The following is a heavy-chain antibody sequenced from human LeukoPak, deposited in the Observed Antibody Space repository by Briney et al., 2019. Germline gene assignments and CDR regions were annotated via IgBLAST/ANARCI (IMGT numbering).Heavy chain of an antibody. CDR1: GFTFSSYG. V-gene: IGHV3-30*02. CDR2: VRYDGSNK. D-gene: IGHD4-17*01. CDR3: AREPRSTTVTTEGDYYYYYMDV. J-gene: IGHJ6*03. Sequence: GGSLRLSCAASGFTFSSYGMDWVRQAPGKGLEWVAFVRYDGSNKYYADSVKGRFTISRDNSKNTLYLQMNSLRAEDTAVYYCAREPRSTTVTTEGDYYYYYMDVWGKGTTATISS.